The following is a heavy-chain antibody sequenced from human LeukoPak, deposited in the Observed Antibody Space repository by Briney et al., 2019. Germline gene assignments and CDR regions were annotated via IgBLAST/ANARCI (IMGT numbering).Heavy chain of an antibody. Sequence: SVKVSCKASGGTFSSYAISWVRQAPGQGLEWMGGIIPIFGTANYAQKFQGRVTITTDESTSTAYMELSSLRSEDTAVYHCATSLSNYKYYYFDYWGQGTLVTVSS. D-gene: IGHD4-11*01. V-gene: IGHV1-69*05. J-gene: IGHJ4*02. CDR2: IIPIFGTA. CDR1: GGTFSSYA. CDR3: ATSLSNYKYYYFDY.